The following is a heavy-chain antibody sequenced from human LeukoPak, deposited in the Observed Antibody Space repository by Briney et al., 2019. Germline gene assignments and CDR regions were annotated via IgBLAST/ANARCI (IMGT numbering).Heavy chain of an antibody. CDR2: IIPILGIA. V-gene: IGHV1-69*04. CDR1: GGTFSSYA. CDR3: ARARIVVVTATGYYYYGMDV. Sequence: ASVKVSCKASGGTFSSYAISWVRQAPGQGLEWMGRIIPILGIANYAQKFQGRVTITADKSTSTAYMELSSLRSEDTAVYYCARARIVVVTATGYYYYGMDVWGQGTTVTVSS. J-gene: IGHJ6*02. D-gene: IGHD2-21*02.